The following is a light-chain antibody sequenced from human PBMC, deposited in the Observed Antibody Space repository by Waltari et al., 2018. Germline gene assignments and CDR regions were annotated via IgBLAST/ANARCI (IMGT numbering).Light chain of an antibody. J-gene: IGKJ4*01. CDR2: AAS. CDR3: QQSYSTPLT. CDR1: QSISSF. V-gene: IGKV1-39*01. Sequence: TCLASQSISSFLNWYQQKPGKVPKLLIYAASSLQSGVPSRFRGSGSGTDFTLTISILQPEDFATYYCQQSYSTPLTFGGGTKVEIK.